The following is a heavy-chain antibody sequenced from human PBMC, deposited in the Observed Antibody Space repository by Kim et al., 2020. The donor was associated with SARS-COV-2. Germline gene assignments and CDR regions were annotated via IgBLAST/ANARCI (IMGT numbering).Heavy chain of an antibody. D-gene: IGHD6-13*01. Sequence: GKGGGDAAGDTGASEAREGGRQAPGQVLECMGWINTNTGNPTYARVFGGRCVFAVDTSVSTAYLQISSLKAEDTAVYYCARVTGPIYSSSWYGIWDYWGQGTLVTVSS. V-gene: IGHV7-4-1*02. CDR2: INTNTGNP. J-gene: IGHJ4*02. CDR3: ARVTGPIYSSSWYGIWDY. CDR1: GDTGASEA.